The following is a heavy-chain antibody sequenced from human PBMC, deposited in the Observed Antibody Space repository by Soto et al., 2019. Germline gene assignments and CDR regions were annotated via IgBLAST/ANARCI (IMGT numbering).Heavy chain of an antibody. D-gene: IGHD2-21*02. J-gene: IGHJ5*02. CDR1: GFTFSSYV. Sequence: QVQLVESGGGVVQPGRSLRLSCAASGFTFSSYVMHWVRQAPGKGLEWVAVISYDGSDKYYADSVKGRFTIPRDNSKNTLYLQMNSLRPEDTAVYYCAKDSSFSSRRLHNWFDPWGQGTLVTVSS. V-gene: IGHV3-30*18. CDR3: AKDSSFSSRRLHNWFDP. CDR2: ISYDGSDK.